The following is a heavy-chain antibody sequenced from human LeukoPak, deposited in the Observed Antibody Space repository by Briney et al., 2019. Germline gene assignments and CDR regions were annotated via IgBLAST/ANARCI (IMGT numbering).Heavy chain of an antibody. CDR2: INPDSGGT. Sequence: ASVKVSCKVSGNTLAQVSIHWVRQAPGQGLEWMGWINPDSGGTKYAQKFQGRVTMTRDTSIATAYMDLSRLTSDDTAIYYCARDLEGLERYFDYWGQGTLVTVSS. J-gene: IGHJ4*02. CDR1: GNTLAQVS. D-gene: IGHD1-1*01. CDR3: ARDLEGLERYFDY. V-gene: IGHV1-2*02.